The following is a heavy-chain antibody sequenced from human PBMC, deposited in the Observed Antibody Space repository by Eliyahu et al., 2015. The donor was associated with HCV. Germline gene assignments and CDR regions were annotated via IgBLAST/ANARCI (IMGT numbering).Heavy chain of an antibody. V-gene: IGHV1-24*01. Sequence: QVQLVQSGAEVKKPGASVKVSCKVSGYTLXXLSMHWVRQAPGKGLEWMGGFDPEDGETIYAQKFQGRVTMTEDTSTDTAYMELSSLRSEDTAVYYCATALLPYDSSGYYYRIQYFQHWGQGTLVTVSS. J-gene: IGHJ1*01. CDR1: GYTLXXLS. D-gene: IGHD3-22*01. CDR2: FDPEDGET. CDR3: ATALLPYDSSGYYYRIQYFQH.